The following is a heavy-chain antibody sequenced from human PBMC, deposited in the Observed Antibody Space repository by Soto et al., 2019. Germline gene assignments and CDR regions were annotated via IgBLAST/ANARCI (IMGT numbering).Heavy chain of an antibody. D-gene: IGHD2-2*01. CDR3: ARVDCSSTSCYSLDYYYGMDF. V-gene: IGHV3-48*01. J-gene: IGHJ6*02. CDR2: ISSSSSTI. CDR1: GSTFSSYS. Sequence: PGGSLRLSCAASGSTFSSYSMNWVRQAPGKGLEWVSYISSSSSTIYYADSVKGRFTISRDNAKNSLYLQTNSLRAEDTAVYYCARVDCSSTSCYSLDYYYGMDFWGQGTTVTVSS.